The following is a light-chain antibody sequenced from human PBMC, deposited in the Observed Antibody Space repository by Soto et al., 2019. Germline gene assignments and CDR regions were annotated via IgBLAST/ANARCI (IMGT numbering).Light chain of an antibody. CDR1: QTVSSSH. Sequence: EVVLTQSPGTLSLSPGERATLSCRASQTVSSSHLAWYQQKPGQAPRHLTYGASDRATDIPDRFSGSGSGTDFTLTISRLEPEDFAVYYCQHFGSSPPQYTFGQGTKLEIK. CDR3: QHFGSSPPQYT. CDR2: GAS. V-gene: IGKV3-20*01. J-gene: IGKJ2*01.